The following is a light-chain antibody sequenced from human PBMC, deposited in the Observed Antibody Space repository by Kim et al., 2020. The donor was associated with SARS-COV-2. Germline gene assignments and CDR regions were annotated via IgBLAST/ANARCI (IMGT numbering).Light chain of an antibody. CDR3: QQSYSTPRT. CDR2: AAA. CDR1: QSISSY. V-gene: IGKV1-39*01. J-gene: IGKJ1*01. Sequence: ASVGDRVTITWRASQSISSYLNWDQQKPGKIPNLLIYAAASLQSGVPSRFSGSGSGTDFTLSISSLQPEDFATYYCQQSYSTPRTFGQGTKVDIK.